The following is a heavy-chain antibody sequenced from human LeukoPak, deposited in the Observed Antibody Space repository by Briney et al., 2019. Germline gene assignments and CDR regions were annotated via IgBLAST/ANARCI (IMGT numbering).Heavy chain of an antibody. CDR2: INSDGSST. Sequence: GGSLRLSCAASGFTFSSYWMHWVRQAPGKGLVWVSRINSDGSSTSYADSVKGRFTISRDNAKNSLYLQMNSMRAEDTAHYYCVRYYGSGIHLDYWGQGILVTVSS. CDR1: GFTFSSYW. CDR3: VRYYGSGIHLDY. J-gene: IGHJ4*02. V-gene: IGHV3-74*01. D-gene: IGHD3-10*01.